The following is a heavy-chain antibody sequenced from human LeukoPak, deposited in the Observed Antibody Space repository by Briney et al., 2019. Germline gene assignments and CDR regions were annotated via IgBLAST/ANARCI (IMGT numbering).Heavy chain of an antibody. D-gene: IGHD3-10*01. CDR1: GGSISSGGYY. J-gene: IGHJ5*02. CDR3: ARTKIMVRGEATNNWFDP. Sequence: NASETLSLTCTVSGGSISSGGYYWSWIRQPPGKGLEWIGYIYYSGSTNYNPSLKSRVTISVDTSKNQFSLKLSSVTAADTAVYYCARTKIMVRGEATNNWFDPWGQGTLVTVSS. V-gene: IGHV4-61*08. CDR2: IYYSGST.